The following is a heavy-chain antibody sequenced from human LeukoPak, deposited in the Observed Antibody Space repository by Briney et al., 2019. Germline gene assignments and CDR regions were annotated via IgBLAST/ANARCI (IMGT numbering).Heavy chain of an antibody. J-gene: IGHJ3*01. D-gene: IGHD4-17*01. CDR2: IYNSGST. CDR1: GGSISSHY. Sequence: SETLSLTCTVSGGSISSHYWSWIRQTPGEGLEWIGYIYNSGSTNYNPSLKSRVTISLDPSKNQFSLNLPSVTAADTAVYFCARDDYGDFDAFDVWGQGTVVTVSS. CDR3: ARDDYGDFDAFDV. V-gene: IGHV4-59*08.